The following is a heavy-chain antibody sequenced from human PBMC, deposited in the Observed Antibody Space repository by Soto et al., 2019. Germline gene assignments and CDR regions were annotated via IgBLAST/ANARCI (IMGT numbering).Heavy chain of an antibody. V-gene: IGHV1-8*01. D-gene: IGHD6-13*01. CDR3: ARGRMDIAAAGTGGMDV. Sequence: ASVKVSCKASGYTFTSYDINWVRQATGQGLEWMGWMNPNSGNTGYAQKFQGRVTMTRNTSISTAYMELSSLRSEDMAVYYCARGRMDIAAAGTGGMDVWGQGTTVTVSS. J-gene: IGHJ6*02. CDR1: GYTFTSYD. CDR2: MNPNSGNT.